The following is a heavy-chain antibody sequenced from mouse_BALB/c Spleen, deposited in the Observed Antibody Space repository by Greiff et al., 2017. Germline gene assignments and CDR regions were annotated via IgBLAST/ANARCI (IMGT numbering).Heavy chain of an antibody. CDR1: GFTFSSYA. Sequence: EVKLVESGGGLVKPGGSLKLSCAASGFTFSSYAMSWVRQTPEKRLEWVATISSGGSYTYYPDSVKGRFTISRDNAKNTLYLQRSSLRSEDTAMYYCARQGDYSDWNFDVWGAGTTVTVSS. CDR2: ISSGGSYT. CDR3: ARQGDYSDWNFDV. J-gene: IGHJ1*01. V-gene: IGHV5-9-3*01. D-gene: IGHD2-12*01.